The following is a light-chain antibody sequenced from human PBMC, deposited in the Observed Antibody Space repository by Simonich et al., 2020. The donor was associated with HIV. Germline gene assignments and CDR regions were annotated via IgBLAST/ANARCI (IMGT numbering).Light chain of an antibody. V-gene: IGKV4-1*01. Sequence: DIVMTQSPDSLAVSLGERATINCKSSQGVLKSSNNKNYLTWYQQKPGQPPKLLIYWASTRESGVPDRFSGSGSGTDFTLTISSLQAEDVAVYYCQQYYSAPCTFGQGTKLEIK. CDR3: QQYYSAPCT. CDR2: WAS. J-gene: IGKJ2*02. CDR1: QGVLKSSNNKNY.